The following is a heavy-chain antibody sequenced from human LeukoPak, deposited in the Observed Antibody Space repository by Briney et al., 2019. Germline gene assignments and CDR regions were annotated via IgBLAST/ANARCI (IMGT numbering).Heavy chain of an antibody. J-gene: IGHJ4*02. D-gene: IGHD6-13*01. CDR3: AVGRSWYTY. V-gene: IGHV3-74*01. Sequence: GGSLRLSCAASGFTFSSYWMHWVSQAPGQGLVWVSRINSDGSSTNYADSVKGRFTMSRDNAKNTLYLQMHSLRAEDTAVYYCAVGRSWYTYWGQGTLGPVSS. CDR2: INSDGSST. CDR1: GFTFSSYW.